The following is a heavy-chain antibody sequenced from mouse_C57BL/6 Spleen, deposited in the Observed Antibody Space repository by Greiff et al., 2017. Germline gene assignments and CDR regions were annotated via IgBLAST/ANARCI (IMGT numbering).Heavy chain of an antibody. Sequence: QVQLQQPGAELVKPGASVYVSCNASGYTFTSCWMHCVKRKPGQGLEWIGRIHPSDSDTNYNQKFKGKATLTVDKSSSTAYMQLSRLTSEDSAVYYCARGGWVLQGGYFDYWGQGTTLTVSS. CDR1: GYTFTSCW. D-gene: IGHD2-3*01. J-gene: IGHJ2*01. V-gene: IGHV1-74*01. CDR3: ARGGWVLQGGYFDY. CDR2: IHPSDSDT.